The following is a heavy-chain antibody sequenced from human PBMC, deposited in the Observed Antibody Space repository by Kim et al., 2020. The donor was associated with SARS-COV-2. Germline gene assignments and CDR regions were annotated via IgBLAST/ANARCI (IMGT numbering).Heavy chain of an antibody. D-gene: IGHD3-22*01. CDR1: GGTFSSYA. CDR3: AREGQYYDSSGYPFDY. CDR2: IIPIFGTA. J-gene: IGHJ4*02. V-gene: IGHV1-69*13. Sequence: SVKVSCKASGGTFSSYAISWVRQAPGQGLEWMGGIIPIFGTANYAQKFQGRVTITADESTSTAYMELSSLRSEDTAVYYCAREGQYYDSSGYPFDYWGQGTLVTVSS.